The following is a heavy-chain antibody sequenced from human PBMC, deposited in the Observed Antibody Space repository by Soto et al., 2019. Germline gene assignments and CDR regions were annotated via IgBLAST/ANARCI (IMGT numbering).Heavy chain of an antibody. V-gene: IGHV1-69*01. D-gene: IGHD6-13*01. CDR3: AREGGSIAAAGTLEY. J-gene: IGHJ4*02. CDR1: GGTFSSYA. Sequence: QVQLVQSGAEVKKPGSSVKVSCKASGGTFSSYAISWVRQAPGQGLEWMGGIIPIFGTANYAQKFQGRVTITADEYTSTAYMELSSLKSEDTAVYYSAREGGSIAAAGTLEYWGQGTLVTVSS. CDR2: IIPIFGTA.